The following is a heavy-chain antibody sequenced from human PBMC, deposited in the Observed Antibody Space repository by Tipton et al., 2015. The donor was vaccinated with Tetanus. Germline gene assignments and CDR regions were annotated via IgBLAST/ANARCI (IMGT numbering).Heavy chain of an antibody. Sequence: SLRLSCAASRFTFNIYWMTWVRQAPGKGLEWVANINRDGSEKYYVDSVKGRFTISIDNSKNTLYLQMNSLRAEDTAVYYCAREADCSGGSCFSGDFDNWGQGTQVTVSS. V-gene: IGHV3-7*01. CDR3: AREADCSGGSCFSGDFDN. CDR2: INRDGSEK. CDR1: RFTFNIYW. D-gene: IGHD2-15*01. J-gene: IGHJ4*02.